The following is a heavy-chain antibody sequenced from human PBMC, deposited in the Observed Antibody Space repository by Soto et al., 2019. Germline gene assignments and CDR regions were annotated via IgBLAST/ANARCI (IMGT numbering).Heavy chain of an antibody. CDR2: IHYSGSA. J-gene: IGHJ5*01. Sequence: SETMSLTCTVSGGSITSGGSFWSWLRQYPGRGLEWIGYIHYSGSAYYNPSLRSRVTISVDTSKNQFSLNLISVTAADTAVYYCATSYYKSGRSSYVASSGKGTLVTVSS. CDR3: ATSYYKSGRSSYVAS. D-gene: IGHD3-10*01. CDR1: GGSITSGGSF. V-gene: IGHV4-31*03.